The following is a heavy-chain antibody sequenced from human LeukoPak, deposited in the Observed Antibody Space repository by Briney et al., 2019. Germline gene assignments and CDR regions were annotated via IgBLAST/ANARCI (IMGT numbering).Heavy chain of an antibody. J-gene: IGHJ4*02. Sequence: GGSLRLSCAASGFTFSSYSMNWVRQAPGKGLEWVSSISSSSSYIYYADSVKGRFTISRDNAKNSLYLQMNSLRAEDTAVYYCARGDGYYDSSGYFDYWAREPWSPSPQ. CDR2: ISSSSSYI. CDR3: ARGDGYYDSSGYFDY. CDR1: GFTFSSYS. V-gene: IGHV3-21*01. D-gene: IGHD3-22*01.